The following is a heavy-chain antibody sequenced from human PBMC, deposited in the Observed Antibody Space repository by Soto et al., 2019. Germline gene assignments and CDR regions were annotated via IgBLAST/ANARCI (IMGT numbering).Heavy chain of an antibody. CDR2: INHSGST. V-gene: IGHV4-34*01. Sequence: QVQLQQWGAGLLKPSETLSLTCAVYGGSFSGYYWSWIRQPPGKGLEWIGEINHSGSTNYNPSLKSRVTISVDTSKSQFSLKLSSVTAADTAVYYCARVRVATSYYYGMDVWGQGTTVTVSS. CDR1: GGSFSGYY. J-gene: IGHJ6*02. D-gene: IGHD5-12*01. CDR3: ARVRVATSYYYGMDV.